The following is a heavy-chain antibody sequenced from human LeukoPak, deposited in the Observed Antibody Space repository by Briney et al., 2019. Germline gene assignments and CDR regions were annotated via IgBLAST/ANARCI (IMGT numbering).Heavy chain of an antibody. J-gene: IGHJ3*02. V-gene: IGHV3-21*01. CDR2: ISSSSSYI. CDR1: GFTFSSYS. Sequence: GGSLRLSCAASGFTFSSYSMNWVRQAPGKGLEWVSSISSSSSYIYYADSLKGRFTISRDNAKNSLHLQMNSLRAEDTAVYYCARPNSAYYYDSSGGGGGDAFDIWGQGTMVTVSS. CDR3: ARPNSAYYYDSSGGGGGDAFDI. D-gene: IGHD3-22*01.